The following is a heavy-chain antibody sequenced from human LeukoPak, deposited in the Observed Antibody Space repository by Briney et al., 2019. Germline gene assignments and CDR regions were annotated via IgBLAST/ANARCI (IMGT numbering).Heavy chain of an antibody. D-gene: IGHD3-9*01. CDR2: TYYRSKWYN. CDR3: ARDIATASETLRYFDWLSGGYYYYMDV. J-gene: IGHJ6*03. V-gene: IGHV6-1*01. CDR1: GDSVSSNSAA. Sequence: SQTLSLTCALSGDSVSSNSAAWNWIRQSPSRGLEWLGRTYYRSKWYNDYAVSVKSRITINPDTSKNQFSLQLNSVTPEDTAVYYCARDIATASETLRYFDWLSGGYYYYMDVWGKGTTVTISS.